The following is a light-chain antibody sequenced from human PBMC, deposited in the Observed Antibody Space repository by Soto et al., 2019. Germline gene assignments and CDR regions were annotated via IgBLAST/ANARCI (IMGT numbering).Light chain of an antibody. V-gene: IGKV1-6*01. CDR3: LQDYNYAYT. Sequence: AIQMTQSPSSLSASVGDRVTITCRASQGIRNDLGWYQQKPGKAPKLLIYAASSLQSGVPSRYSGSGSGTDFTLIISSLQHEDFATYNCLQDYNYAYTFGQGTKLEIK. CDR2: AAS. CDR1: QGIRND. J-gene: IGKJ2*01.